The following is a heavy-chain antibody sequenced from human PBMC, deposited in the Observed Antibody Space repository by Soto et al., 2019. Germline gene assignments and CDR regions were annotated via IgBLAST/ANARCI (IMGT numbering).Heavy chain of an antibody. V-gene: IGHV4-30-4*01. CDR3: AATDSSGPSAFDI. CDR1: GGSISSGDYY. D-gene: IGHD3-22*01. Sequence: PSETLSLTCTVSGGSISSGDYYWSWIRQPPGKGLEWIGYIYYSGSTYYNPSLKSRVTISVDTSKNQFSLKLSSVTAADAAVYYCAATDSSGPSAFDIWGQGTMVTVSS. J-gene: IGHJ3*02. CDR2: IYYSGST.